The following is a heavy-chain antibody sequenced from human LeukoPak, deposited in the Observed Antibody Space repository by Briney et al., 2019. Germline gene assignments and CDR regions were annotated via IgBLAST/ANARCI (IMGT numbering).Heavy chain of an antibody. J-gene: IGHJ4*02. Sequence: SQTLSLTCAVSGGSISSGGYSWSWIRQPPGKGLEWIGYIYHSGSTYYNPSLKSRVTISVDRSKNQFSLKLSSVTAADTAVYYCARSSVAAAGHFDYWGQGTLVTVSS. CDR1: GGSISSGGYS. V-gene: IGHV4-30-2*01. CDR3: ARSSVAAAGHFDY. CDR2: IYHSGST. D-gene: IGHD6-13*01.